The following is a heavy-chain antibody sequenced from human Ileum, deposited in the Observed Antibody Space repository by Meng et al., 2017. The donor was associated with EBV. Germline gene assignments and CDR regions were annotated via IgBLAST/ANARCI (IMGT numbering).Heavy chain of an antibody. Sequence: PLLQESGPGLVKPSETLSLTCSVSGGSISSSNYCWGWIRQPPGKGLEWIQSICYTDYTYYNPSLKSRVTISADKSKNQFSPRLNSLTAADTAVYYCAMGPDYAKTGYWGQGTLVTVSS. D-gene: IGHD4-17*01. J-gene: IGHJ4*02. CDR2: ICYTDYT. V-gene: IGHV4-39*01. CDR1: GGSISSSNYC. CDR3: AMGPDYAKTGY.